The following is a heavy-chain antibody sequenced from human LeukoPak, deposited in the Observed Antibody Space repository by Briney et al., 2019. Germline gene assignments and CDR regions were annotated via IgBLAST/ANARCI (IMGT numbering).Heavy chain of an antibody. D-gene: IGHD3-10*01. CDR1: GFTFSSYA. CDR2: ISGSGGST. CDR3: AKSPDTTMVRGGVIDY. J-gene: IGHJ4*02. Sequence: AGGSLRLSCAASGFTFSSYAMSWVRQAPGKGLECVSAISGSGGSTYYADSVKGRFTISRDNSKNTLYLQMNSLRAEDTAVYYCAKSPDTTMVRGGVIDYWGQGTLVTVSS. V-gene: IGHV3-23*01.